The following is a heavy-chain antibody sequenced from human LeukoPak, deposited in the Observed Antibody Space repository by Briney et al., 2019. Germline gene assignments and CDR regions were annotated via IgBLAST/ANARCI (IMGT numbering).Heavy chain of an antibody. CDR1: GFTFSSHW. D-gene: IGHD6-19*01. Sequence: SLTLSCAASGFTFSSHWMQWVRQAPGKGLEWVSGISWNSGSIGYEVCVKGRFKISRDNAKNSLYLQMRSLRAEDTALYYCAKGGSGWQLRGEDAFDIWGQGTMVTVSS. CDR2: ISWNSGSI. CDR3: AKGGSGWQLRGEDAFDI. V-gene: IGHV3-9*01. J-gene: IGHJ3*02.